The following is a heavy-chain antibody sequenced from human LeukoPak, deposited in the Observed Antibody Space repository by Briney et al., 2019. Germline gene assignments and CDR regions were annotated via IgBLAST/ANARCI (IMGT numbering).Heavy chain of an antibody. J-gene: IGHJ5*02. CDR1: GVPISSSGYY. CDR3: ARDLVDWFDP. V-gene: IGHV4-39*07. CDR2: MYYSGST. Sequence: TTSETLSLTCTVSGVPISSSGYYWGWIRQPPGKGLEWIGVMYYSGSTYHNPSLKSRVTISVDTSKNQFSLKLSSVTAADTAVYYCARDLVDWFDPWGQGTLVTVSS.